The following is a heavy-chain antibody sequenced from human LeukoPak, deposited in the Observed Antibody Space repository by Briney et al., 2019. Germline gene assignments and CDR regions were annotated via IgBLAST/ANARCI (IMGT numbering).Heavy chain of an antibody. V-gene: IGHV4-39*07. CDR3: ARGGDQPNSSRTLDY. J-gene: IGHJ4*02. CDR1: GGSISSSSYY. CDR2: INHSGST. Sequence: SSETLSLTCTVSGGSISSSSYYWGWLRQPPGKGLEWIGEINHSGSTNYNPSLKSRVTISVDTSKNQFSLKLSSVTAADTAVYYCARGGDQPNSSRTLDYWGQGTLVTVSS. D-gene: IGHD6-13*01.